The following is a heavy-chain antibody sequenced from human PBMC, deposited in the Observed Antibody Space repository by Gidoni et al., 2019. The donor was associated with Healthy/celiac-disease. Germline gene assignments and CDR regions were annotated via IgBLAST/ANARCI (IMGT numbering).Heavy chain of an antibody. CDR3: AREGLVAEQWRKRNWFDP. V-gene: IGHV4-34*01. CDR1: GGSFSGYY. CDR2: INHSGST. J-gene: IGHJ5*02. Sequence: QVQLQQWGAGLLKPSETLSLTCAVYGGSFSGYYWSWIRQPPGKGLEWIGEINHSGSTNYNPSLKSRVTISVDTSKNQFSLKLSSVTAADTAVYYCAREGLVAEQWRKRNWFDPWGQGTLVTVSS. D-gene: IGHD6-19*01.